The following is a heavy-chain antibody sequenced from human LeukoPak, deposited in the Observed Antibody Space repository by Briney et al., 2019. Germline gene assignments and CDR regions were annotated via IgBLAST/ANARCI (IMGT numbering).Heavy chain of an antibody. Sequence: ASVKVSCKASGDTFINYGISWVRQAPGQGLEWMGWISAYNGNTNTAQKFQGRVTMTTDTSTSTAYMELKSLRSDDTAVYYCARMLSGSPPYYYYYMDVWGKGTTVTISS. V-gene: IGHV1-18*01. CDR2: ISAYNGNT. CDR1: GDTFINYG. D-gene: IGHD3-10*01. J-gene: IGHJ6*03. CDR3: ARMLSGSPPYYYYYMDV.